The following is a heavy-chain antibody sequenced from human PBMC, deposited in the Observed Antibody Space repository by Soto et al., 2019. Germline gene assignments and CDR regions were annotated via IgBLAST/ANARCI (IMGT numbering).Heavy chain of an antibody. J-gene: IGHJ4*02. CDR2: INHSGNT. D-gene: IGHD3-22*01. CDR1: GGSFSGYY. V-gene: IGHV4-34*01. Sequence: SETLSLTCAVYGGSFSGYYWSWIRQPPGKGLEWIGEINHSGNTNYNPSLKSRVTISVDTSKNQFSLKLSSVTAADTAVYYCARVSLRNYDSSGHTDDYWGQGTLVTVSS. CDR3: ARVSLRNYDSSGHTDDY.